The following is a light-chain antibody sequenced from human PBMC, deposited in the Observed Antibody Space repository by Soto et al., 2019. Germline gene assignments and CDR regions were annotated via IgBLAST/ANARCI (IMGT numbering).Light chain of an antibody. Sequence: QSVLTQPRSGSGSPGQSVAISCTGTTSDVGGYDYVSWHQQHPGKAPELIIFDVSKRPSGVPDRFSGSKSGNTASLTISGLQAEDEADYFCCSYAGDFYVFGSGTKVTVL. V-gene: IGLV2-11*01. CDR1: TSDVGGYDY. CDR2: DVS. CDR3: CSYAGDFYV. J-gene: IGLJ1*01.